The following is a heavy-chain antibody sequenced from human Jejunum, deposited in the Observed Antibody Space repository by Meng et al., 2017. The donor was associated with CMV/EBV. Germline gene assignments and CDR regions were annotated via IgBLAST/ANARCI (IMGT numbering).Heavy chain of an antibody. CDR2: KSPTESS. CDR3: VRGRCTRTSCYKGAFDF. J-gene: IGHJ4*02. Sequence: DPISNLNWWSWVRQSPGQGLEWLGEKSPTESSNYNPSLKSRVTISVDRSKNQFSLKLTSVTAADTAVYYCVRGRCTRTSCYKGAFDFWSQGTLVTVSS. D-gene: IGHD2-2*02. V-gene: IGHV4/OR15-8*01. CDR1: DPISNLNW.